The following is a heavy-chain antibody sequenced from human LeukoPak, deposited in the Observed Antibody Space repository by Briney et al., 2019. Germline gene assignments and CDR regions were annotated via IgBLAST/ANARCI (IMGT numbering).Heavy chain of an antibody. CDR1: GFTFSSYA. J-gene: IGHJ4*02. Sequence: PGGSLRLSCAASGFTFSSYAMSWVRQAPGKGLEWVSAISGSGGSTYYADSVKGRFTISRDNSKNTLYLQMNSLRAEDTAVYYCTKRLQQVMVTLFDYWGQGTLVTVSS. CDR2: ISGSGGST. D-gene: IGHD5-18*01. V-gene: IGHV3-23*01. CDR3: TKRLQQVMVTLFDY.